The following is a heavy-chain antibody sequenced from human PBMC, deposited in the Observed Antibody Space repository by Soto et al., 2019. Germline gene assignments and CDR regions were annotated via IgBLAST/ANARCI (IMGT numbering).Heavy chain of an antibody. CDR1: GFTFSSYG. CDR3: AEDYGDYPFDY. Sequence: QPGGSLRLSCAASGFTFSSYGMHWVRQAPGKGLEWVAVISYDGSNKYYADSVKGRFTISRDNSKNTLYLQMNSLRAEDTAVYYCAEDYGDYPFDYWGQGTLVTVSS. CDR2: ISYDGSNK. V-gene: IGHV3-30*18. D-gene: IGHD4-17*01. J-gene: IGHJ4*02.